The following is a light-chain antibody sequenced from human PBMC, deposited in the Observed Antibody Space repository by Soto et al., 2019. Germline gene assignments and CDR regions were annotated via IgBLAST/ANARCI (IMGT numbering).Light chain of an antibody. CDR1: LSVSSSY. CDR3: QQYGSSPLT. V-gene: IGKV3-20*01. J-gene: IGKJ4*01. CDR2: GAS. Sequence: DIVLTQSPGTLSLSPGEGATLSCRASLSVSSSYLAWYQQKPGQAPRLLIYGASIRATGIPDRFSGSGSGTDFTLTISTLEPEDFAVYYCQQYGSSPLTFGGGTKVEIK.